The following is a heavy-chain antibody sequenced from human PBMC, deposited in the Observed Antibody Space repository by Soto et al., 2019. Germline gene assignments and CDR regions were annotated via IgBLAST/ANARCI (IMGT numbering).Heavy chain of an antibody. J-gene: IGHJ6*02. Sequence: QVQLVQSGAEVKKPGSSVKVSCKASGGTFSSYAISWVRQAPGQGLEWMGGIIPIFGTANYAQKFQGRVTITADESTSTAYMELSSLRSEDTAVYYCARDQAGITGTPRGYYGMDVWGQGNTVTVSS. CDR2: IIPIFGTA. CDR3: ARDQAGITGTPRGYYGMDV. CDR1: GGTFSSYA. D-gene: IGHD1-20*01. V-gene: IGHV1-69*01.